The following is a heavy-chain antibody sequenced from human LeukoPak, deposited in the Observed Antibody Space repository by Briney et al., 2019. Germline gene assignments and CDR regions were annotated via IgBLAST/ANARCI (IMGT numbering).Heavy chain of an antibody. CDR2: ISSRGSTI. CDR1: GFTFSSYE. Sequence: GGSLRLPCAASGFTFSSYEMNWVRQAPGKGLEWVSYISSRGSTIYYADSVKGRFTISRDNAKNSLYLQMNSLRAEDTAVYYCARVAEVAAYFDYWGQGTLVTVSS. D-gene: IGHD2-15*01. J-gene: IGHJ4*02. CDR3: ARVAEVAAYFDY. V-gene: IGHV3-48*03.